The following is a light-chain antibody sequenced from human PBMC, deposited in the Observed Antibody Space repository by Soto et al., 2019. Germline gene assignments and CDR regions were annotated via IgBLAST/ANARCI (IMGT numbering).Light chain of an antibody. CDR1: DIISNY. CDR3: QQGYTTRRT. CDR2: AAS. Sequence: DIQMTQSPSSLSASVGDRVSITCQTSDIISNYLNWYQQKPGEAPRLLIYAASTLQSGVPSRFSGSGSATEFTLTITSLQPVGFATYYCQQGYTTRRTFGQETKLEI. V-gene: IGKV1-39*01. J-gene: IGKJ2*02.